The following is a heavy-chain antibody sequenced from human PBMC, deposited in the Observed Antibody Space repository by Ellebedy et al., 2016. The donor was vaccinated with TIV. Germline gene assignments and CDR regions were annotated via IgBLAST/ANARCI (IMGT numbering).Heavy chain of an antibody. CDR2: IYYSGPT. Sequence: MPSETLSLTCTVFSDSIGTSNYYWGWIRKTPGKGLEWIGTIYYSGPTYYNPSLKSRVTISQDMSKNQFSLKLSSVTAADTAVYYCARQAPYGDYVGFWGQGTLVTVSS. CDR1: SDSIGTSNYY. CDR3: ARQAPYGDYVGF. D-gene: IGHD4-17*01. J-gene: IGHJ4*02. V-gene: IGHV4-39*01.